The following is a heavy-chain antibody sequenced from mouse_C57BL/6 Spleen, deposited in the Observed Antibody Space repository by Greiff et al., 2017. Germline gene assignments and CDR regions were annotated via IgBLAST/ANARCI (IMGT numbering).Heavy chain of an antibody. CDR3: ESSYVSALDY. CDR2: IYPGVGDT. D-gene: IGHD1-1*01. CDR1: GYAFSSYW. V-gene: IGHV1-80*01. J-gene: IGHJ2*01. Sequence: QVQLQQSGADLVKPGASVKISCKASGYAFSSYWMNWVKQRPGKGLEWIGQIYPGVGDTNYTGKFKGKTTLTANKSSSKAYMQLSSLTSEDSAVYVCESSYVSALDYWGQGTTRTVSS.